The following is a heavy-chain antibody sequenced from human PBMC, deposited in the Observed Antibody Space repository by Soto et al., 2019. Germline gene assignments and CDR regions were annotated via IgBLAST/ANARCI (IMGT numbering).Heavy chain of an antibody. CDR3: ARGLRTGNYGMDV. CDR2: IIPMFETV. Sequence: SVKVSCKASGGTFYNYAVSWVRQAPGQGLEWMGGIIPMFETVNYAQRFQGRLTIAADESTSTAYMELTSLTSADTAIYLCARGLRTGNYGMDVWGQGTTVTVSS. V-gene: IGHV1-69*13. D-gene: IGHD2-15*01. CDR1: GGTFYNYA. J-gene: IGHJ6*02.